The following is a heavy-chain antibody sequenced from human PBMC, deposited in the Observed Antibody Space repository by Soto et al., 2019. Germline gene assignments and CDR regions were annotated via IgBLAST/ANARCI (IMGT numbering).Heavy chain of an antibody. D-gene: IGHD3-22*01. V-gene: IGHV3-53*04. CDR2: IYSGGST. Sequence: GGSLRLSCAASGFTVSSNYMSWVRQAPGKGLEWVSVIYSGGSTYYADSVKGRFTISRHNSKNTLYLQMNSLRAEETAVYYCARVNTYDSSGYYAFDIWGQGTMVTVSS. CDR1: GFTVSSNY. CDR3: ARVNTYDSSGYYAFDI. J-gene: IGHJ3*02.